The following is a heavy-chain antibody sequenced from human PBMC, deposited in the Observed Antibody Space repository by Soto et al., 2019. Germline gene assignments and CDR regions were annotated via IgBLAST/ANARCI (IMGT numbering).Heavy chain of an antibody. CDR2: ISADNGDT. Sequence: NSGVNWVRQAPGQGLEWMAWISADNGDTNYASHVQDRLTLTTDTSTNTAYMELRSLTSDDTAIYYCARTYSLFFFSTETDHWGQGTMVTVSS. CDR3: ARTYSLFFFSTETDH. J-gene: IGHJ1*01. CDR1: NSG. D-gene: IGHD4-17*01. V-gene: IGHV1-18*01.